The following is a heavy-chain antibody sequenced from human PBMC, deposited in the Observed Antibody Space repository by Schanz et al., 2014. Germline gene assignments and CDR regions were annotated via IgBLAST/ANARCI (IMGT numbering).Heavy chain of an antibody. Sequence: VQSVHSGTEVQKLGASVKVSCPTSGYTFTAYGINWVRQAPGQGLEWIGWISAQTGDTRYAQKMQGRVTITADRSTSTAYMDLRSLRSDDTAVYYCARGRTFDYWGQGTLVTVSS. CDR1: GYTFTAYG. CDR3: ARGRTFDY. J-gene: IGHJ4*02. CDR2: ISAQTGDT. V-gene: IGHV1-18*01.